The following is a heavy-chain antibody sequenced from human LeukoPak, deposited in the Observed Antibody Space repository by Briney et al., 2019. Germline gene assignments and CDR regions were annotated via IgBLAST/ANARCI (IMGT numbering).Heavy chain of an antibody. CDR1: GGSISSSNW. D-gene: IGHD6-13*01. Sequence: SETLSLTCAVSGGSISSSNWWSWVRQPPGQGLEWIGEIYHSGSTNYNPSLKSRVTISVDKSKNQFSLKLSSVTAADTAVYYCARDGPADEGSSWYGLNWFDPWGQGTLVTVSS. CDR2: IYHSGST. J-gene: IGHJ5*02. V-gene: IGHV4-4*02. CDR3: ARDGPADEGSSWYGLNWFDP.